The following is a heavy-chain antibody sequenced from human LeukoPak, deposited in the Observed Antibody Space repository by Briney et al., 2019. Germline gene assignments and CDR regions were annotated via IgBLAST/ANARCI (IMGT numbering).Heavy chain of an antibody. CDR2: IHSGGTT. V-gene: IGHV3-53*01. CDR1: GFTVSSSY. D-gene: IGHD3-10*01. CDR3: ARDLWVGESSW. J-gene: IGHJ4*02. Sequence: GGSLRLSRAASGFTVSSSYMTWVRQAPGKGLEWASVIHSGGTTYYADSVKGRFTISRDNSKNTLYLQMNSLRAEDTAVYYCARDLWVGESSWWGQGTLVAVSS.